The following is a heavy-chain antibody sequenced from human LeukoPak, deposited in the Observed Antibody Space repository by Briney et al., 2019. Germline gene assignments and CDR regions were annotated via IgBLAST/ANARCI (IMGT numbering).Heavy chain of an antibody. CDR1: GFTFSSYW. V-gene: IGHV3-74*01. CDR2: INSDGSST. CDR3: ARGHAYNGFDY. D-gene: IGHD5-24*01. Sequence: GGSLRLSCAASGFTFSSYWMHWVRQAPGKGPVWVSRINSDGSSTTYADSAKGRFTISRDNAKNTLYLQMNSLRAEDTAVYYCARGHAYNGFDYWGQGTLVTVSS. J-gene: IGHJ4*02.